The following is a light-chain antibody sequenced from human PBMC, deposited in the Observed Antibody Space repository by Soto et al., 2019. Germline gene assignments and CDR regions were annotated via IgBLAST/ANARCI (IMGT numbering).Light chain of an antibody. CDR2: AVS. CDR3: SSDAGSNVV. Sequence: QSALTQPPSASGSPGQSVTISCTGTSSDVGGYNSVSWYQQHPGKAPKLMIYAVSKRPSGVPDRFSGSKSGNTASLTVSGLQAEDEADYYCSSDAGSNVVFGGGTKLTVL. V-gene: IGLV2-8*01. CDR1: SSDVGGYNS. J-gene: IGLJ2*01.